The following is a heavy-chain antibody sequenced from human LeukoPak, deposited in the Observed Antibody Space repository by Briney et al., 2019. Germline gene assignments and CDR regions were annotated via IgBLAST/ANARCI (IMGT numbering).Heavy chain of an antibody. V-gene: IGHV4-4*07. Sequence: SETLSLTCTVSGGSISIYYCSCIRQPARKGLEWIGRIYTSGSANYNASLKSRVSMSVDTSKNQFSLNLKSVTAADTAVYYCARDRAPYYSVSGNYLGFDPWGQGTLVTVSS. D-gene: IGHD3-10*01. J-gene: IGHJ5*02. CDR3: ARDRAPYYSVSGNYLGFDP. CDR1: GGSISIYY. CDR2: IYTSGSA.